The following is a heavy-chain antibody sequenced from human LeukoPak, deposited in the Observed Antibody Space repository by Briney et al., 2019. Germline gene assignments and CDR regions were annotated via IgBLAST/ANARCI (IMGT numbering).Heavy chain of an antibody. J-gene: IGHJ4*02. D-gene: IGHD5-18*01. V-gene: IGHV3-7*01. CDR2: IKQDGGDK. Sequence: GGSLRLSCAASGFTFRDYWMTWVRQAPGKGLEWVADIKQDGGDKNYVDSVKGRFTISRDNAKNSLYLQMDSLRAEDTAVYYCVRAGYTYGTLYFWSQGTLVTVSS. CDR3: VRAGYTYGTLYF. CDR1: GFTFRDYW.